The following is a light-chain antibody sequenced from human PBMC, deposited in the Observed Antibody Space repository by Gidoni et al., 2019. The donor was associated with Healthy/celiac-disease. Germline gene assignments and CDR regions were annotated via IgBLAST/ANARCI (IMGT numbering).Light chain of an antibody. CDR2: WAS. J-gene: IGKJ2*04. V-gene: IGKV4-1*01. CDR1: QSVLYSSNNKNY. CDR3: QQYYSRCS. Sequence: DIVMTQSPDSLAVSLGERATINCKSSQSVLYSSNNKNYLAWYQQKPGQPPKLLIYWASTRESGVPDRFSGSGSGTDFTLTISSLQAEDVAVYYCQQYYSRCSFGQGTKLEIK.